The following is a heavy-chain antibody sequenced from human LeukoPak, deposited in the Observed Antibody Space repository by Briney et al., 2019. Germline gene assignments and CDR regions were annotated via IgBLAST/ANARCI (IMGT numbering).Heavy chain of an antibody. CDR1: GGSISSYY. D-gene: IGHD6-6*01. J-gene: IGHJ5*02. CDR3: ERGPRRERPRNWFDP. CDR2: IYYSGST. V-gene: IGHV4-59*12. Sequence: PSETLSLTCTVSGGSISSYYWSWIRQPPGKGLEWIGYIYYSGSTNYNPSLKSRVTISVDTSKNQFSLKVSSVTDADTAVYYCERGPRRERPRNWFDPWGQGTLVTVSS.